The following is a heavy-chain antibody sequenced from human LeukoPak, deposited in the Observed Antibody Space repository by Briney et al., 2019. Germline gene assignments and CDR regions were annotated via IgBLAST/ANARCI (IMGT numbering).Heavy chain of an antibody. Sequence: SETLSLTCTVSGGSISSSSYYWGWIRQPPGKGLEWIGSIYYSGSTYYHPSLKSRVTISVNTSKNQFSLKLSSVTAADTAVYYCARLANSGPVDYWGQGTLVTVSS. V-gene: IGHV4-39*01. CDR1: GGSISSSSYY. D-gene: IGHD4/OR15-4a*01. J-gene: IGHJ4*02. CDR2: IYYSGST. CDR3: ARLANSGPVDY.